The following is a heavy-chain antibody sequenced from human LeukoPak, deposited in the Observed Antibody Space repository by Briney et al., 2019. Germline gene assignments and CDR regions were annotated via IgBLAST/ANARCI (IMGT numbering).Heavy chain of an antibody. D-gene: IGHD1-26*01. CDR3: ARKRANSGSYDY. CDR2: IKQDGSEK. J-gene: IGHJ4*02. V-gene: IGHV3-7*01. CDR1: GFLVNANH. Sequence: GGSLRLSCAASGFLVNANHMNWVRQAPGKGLEWVANIKQDGSEKYYVDSVKGRFTISRDNAKNSLYLQMNSLRAEDTAVYYCARKRANSGSYDYWGQGTLVTVSS.